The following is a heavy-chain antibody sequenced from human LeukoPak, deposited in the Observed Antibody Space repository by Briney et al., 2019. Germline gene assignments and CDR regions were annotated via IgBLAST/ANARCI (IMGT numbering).Heavy chain of an antibody. V-gene: IGHV1-2*02. CDR1: GYTFTGYY. CDR3: ARDGTYYYDSSGYYAFIDY. Sequence: ASVKVSCKASGYTFTGYYMHWVRQAPGQGLEWMGWINPNSGGTNYAQKFQGRVTMTRDTSISTAYMELSRLRSDDTAVYYCARDGTYYYDSSGYYAFIDYWGQGTLVTVSS. J-gene: IGHJ4*02. D-gene: IGHD3-22*01. CDR2: INPNSGGT.